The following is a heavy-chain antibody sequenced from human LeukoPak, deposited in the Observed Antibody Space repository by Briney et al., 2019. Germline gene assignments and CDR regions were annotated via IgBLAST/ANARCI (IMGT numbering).Heavy chain of an antibody. D-gene: IGHD2-15*01. CDR1: GGSISSGGYY. CDR2: IYYSGST. V-gene: IGHV4-31*03. CDR3: ARGSEIFDAFDI. Sequence: TSQTLSLTCTVSGGSISSGGYYWSWIRQHPGKGLEWIGYIYYSGSTYYNPSLKSRVTISVDTSKNQFSLKLSSVTAADTAVYYCARGSEIFDAFDIWGQGTMVTVSS. J-gene: IGHJ3*02.